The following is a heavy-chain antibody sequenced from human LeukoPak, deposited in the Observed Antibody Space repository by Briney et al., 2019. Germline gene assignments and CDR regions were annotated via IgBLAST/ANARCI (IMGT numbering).Heavy chain of an antibody. V-gene: IGHV4-4*07. J-gene: IGHJ4*02. CDR3: ARVSLVRGAPDYYFDY. Sequence: PGGSLRLSCAASGFTFSSYWMSWIRQPAGKGLEWIGRIYTSGSTNYNPSLKSRVTMSVDTSKNQFSLKLSSVTAADTAVYYCARVSLVRGAPDYYFDYWGQGTLVTVSS. D-gene: IGHD3-10*01. CDR2: IYTSGST. CDR1: GFTFSSYW.